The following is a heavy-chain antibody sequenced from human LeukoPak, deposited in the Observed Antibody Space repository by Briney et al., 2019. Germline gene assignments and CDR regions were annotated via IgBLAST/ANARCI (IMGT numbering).Heavy chain of an antibody. Sequence: SETLSLTCTVSGGSISSSSYYWGWIRQPPGKGLEWIGSIYYSGSTYYNPSLKSRVTISVDTSKNQFSLKLSPVTAADTAVYYCARDGMGATSDYWGQGTLVTVSS. J-gene: IGHJ4*02. V-gene: IGHV4-39*02. CDR1: GGSISSSSYY. CDR3: ARDGMGATSDY. D-gene: IGHD1-26*01. CDR2: IYYSGST.